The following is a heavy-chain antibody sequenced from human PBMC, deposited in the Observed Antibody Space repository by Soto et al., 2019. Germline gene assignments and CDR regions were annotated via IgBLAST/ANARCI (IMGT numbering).Heavy chain of an antibody. V-gene: IGHV3-15*01. J-gene: IGHJ4*02. CDR1: GFTFTNAW. CDR3: TTLVLVPSEH. D-gene: IGHD3-10*01. CDR2: IKSKSDGETA. Sequence: WGSLRLSCRTSGFTFTNAWMNWVRLTAGNGLEWVGRIKSKSDGETAEYAAPVKGRFIISRDDSTDTLYLEMNNLTSEDSAVYYCTTLVLVPSEHWGQGVLVNVSA.